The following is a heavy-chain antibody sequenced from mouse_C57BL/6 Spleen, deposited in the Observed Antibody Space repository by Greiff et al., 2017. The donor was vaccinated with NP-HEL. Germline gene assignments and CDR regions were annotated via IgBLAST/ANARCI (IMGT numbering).Heavy chain of an antibody. CDR2: IYPGLGNT. CDR3: ARSEDYPAWFAY. J-gene: IGHJ3*01. V-gene: IGHV1-76*01. CDR1: GYTDPSTY. D-gene: IGHD2-4*01. Sequence: VQLQQSGAELVRPGASVKLSCKASGYTDPSTYPPLCPPTPFHFLYFISMIYPGLGNTYYNEKFKGKATLTAEKSSSTAYMQLSSLTSEDSAVYFCARSEDYPAWFAYWGQGTLVTVSA.